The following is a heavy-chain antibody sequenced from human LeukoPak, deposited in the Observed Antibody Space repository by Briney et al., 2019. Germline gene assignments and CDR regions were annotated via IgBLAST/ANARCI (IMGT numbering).Heavy chain of an antibody. CDR1: GYSFTSYW. V-gene: IGHV5-51*01. CDR3: ARPLGGYYTSGDAFDI. Sequence: GESLKISCKGSGYSFTSYWIGWVRQMPGKGLEWMGIIYPGDSDTRYSPSFQGQVTISADKSISTAYLQWSSLKASGTAMYYCARPLGGYYTSGDAFDIWGQGTMVTVSS. CDR2: IYPGDSDT. J-gene: IGHJ3*02. D-gene: IGHD1-26*01.